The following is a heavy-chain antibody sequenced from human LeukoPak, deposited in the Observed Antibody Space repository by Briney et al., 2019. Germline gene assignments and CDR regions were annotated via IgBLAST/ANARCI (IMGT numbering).Heavy chain of an antibody. CDR2: ISGGST. CDR1: GFTVSSNE. V-gene: IGHV3-38-3*01. J-gene: IGHJ3*02. Sequence: GGSLRLSCAASGFTVSSNEMSWVRQAPGKGLEWVSSISGGSTYYADSRKGRFTISRDNSKNTLHLQMNSLRAEDTAVYYCARDGYCSSTSCLSPGAFDIWGQGTMVTVSS. CDR3: ARDGYCSSTSCLSPGAFDI. D-gene: IGHD2-2*03.